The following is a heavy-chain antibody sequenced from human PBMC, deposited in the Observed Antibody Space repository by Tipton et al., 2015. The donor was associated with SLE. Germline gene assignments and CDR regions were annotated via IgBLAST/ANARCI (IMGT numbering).Heavy chain of an antibody. J-gene: IGHJ4*02. D-gene: IGHD5-12*01. CDR3: ARESGYTSYWSPGY. CDR1: KFTFSAYG. V-gene: IGHV3-30*03. CDR2: ISYDGGAT. Sequence: SLRLSCAVSKFTFSAYGMHWVRQAPGKGLEWVAGISYDGGATYYGEAVKGRFTISRDNSKNTLYLQMNNLRAEDTAMYYCARESGYTSYWSPGYWGQGTLVTVSS.